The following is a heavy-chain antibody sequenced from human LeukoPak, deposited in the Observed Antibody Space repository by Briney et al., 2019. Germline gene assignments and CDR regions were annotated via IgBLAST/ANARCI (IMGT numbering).Heavy chain of an antibody. D-gene: IGHD2-2*03. CDR3: ARTDLGNVAFDY. CDR2: IIPIFGTA. Sequence: SVEVSCKASGGTFSSYAISWVRQAPGQGLEWMGGIIPIFGTANYAQKFQGRVTITADESTSTAYMELSSLRSEDTAVYYCARTDLGNVAFDYWGQGTLVTVSS. V-gene: IGHV1-69*13. J-gene: IGHJ4*02. CDR1: GGTFSSYA.